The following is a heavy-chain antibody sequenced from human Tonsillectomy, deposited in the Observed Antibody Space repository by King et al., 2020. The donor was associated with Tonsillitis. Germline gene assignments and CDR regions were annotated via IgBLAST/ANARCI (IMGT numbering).Heavy chain of an antibody. CDR3: AKDRVGARPDGWFDP. Sequence: EVQLVESGGGLVQPGGSLRLSCAASGFSFSTYAMSWVRQATGKGLEWVSAISGSGGSTYYADSVKGRFTISRDNSKNTLYLQMNSLRAEDTAVYHCAKDRVGARPDGWFDPWGQGTLVTVSS. J-gene: IGHJ5*02. CDR1: GFSFSTYA. D-gene: IGHD6-6*01. V-gene: IGHV3-23*04. CDR2: ISGSGGST.